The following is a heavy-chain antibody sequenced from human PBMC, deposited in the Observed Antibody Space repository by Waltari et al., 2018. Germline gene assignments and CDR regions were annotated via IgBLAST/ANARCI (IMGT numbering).Heavy chain of an antibody. CDR2: IKGDGSKK. J-gene: IGHJ5*02. Sequence: EVQLVESGGDLVQPGGSLRLSCVASGLTFRNYWMSWFGQAPGKGRQWVADIKGDGSKKYYVDSVKGRFTISRDNAEKSVYLQMSSLRAEDTAIYYCARDNSITGTTWGFDLWGQGTLVTISS. CDR1: GLTFRNYW. CDR3: ARDNSITGTTWGFDL. V-gene: IGHV3-7*03. D-gene: IGHD1-20*01.